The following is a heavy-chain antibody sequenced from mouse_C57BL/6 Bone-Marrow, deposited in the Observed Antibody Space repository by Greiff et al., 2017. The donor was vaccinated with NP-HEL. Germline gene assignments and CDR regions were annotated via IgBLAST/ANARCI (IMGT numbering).Heavy chain of an antibody. Sequence: QVQLQQSGAELVKPGASVKLSCKASGYTFTEYTIHWVKQRSGQGLEWIGWFYPGSGSIKYNEKFKVKATLTADKSSSTVYMELSRLTSEDSAVYFCARHAKGYYYGSSYYAMDYWGQGTSVTVSS. V-gene: IGHV1-62-2*01. CDR2: FYPGSGSI. D-gene: IGHD1-1*01. CDR1: GYTFTEYT. J-gene: IGHJ4*01. CDR3: ARHAKGYYYGSSYYAMDY.